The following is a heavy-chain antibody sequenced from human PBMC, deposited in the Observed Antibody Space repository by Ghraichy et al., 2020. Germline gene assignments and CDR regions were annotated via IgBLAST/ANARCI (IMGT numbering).Heavy chain of an antibody. V-gene: IGHV4-30-2*01. CDR3: ARVNSSSWYHYFDY. CDR1: GGSISSGGYS. CDR2: IYHSGST. Sequence: SQTLSLTCAVSGGSISSGGYSWSWIRQPPGKGLEWIGYIYHSGSTYYNPSLKSRVTISVDRSKNQFSLKLSSVTAADTAVYYCARVNSSSWYHYFDYWGQGTLVTVSS. J-gene: IGHJ4*02. D-gene: IGHD6-13*01.